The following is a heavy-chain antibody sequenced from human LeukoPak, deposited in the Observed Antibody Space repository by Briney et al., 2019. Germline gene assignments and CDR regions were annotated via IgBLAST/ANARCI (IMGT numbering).Heavy chain of an antibody. D-gene: IGHD3-22*01. Sequence: PSETLSLTCAVYGGSFSGYYWSWIRQPPGKGLEWIGEINHSGSTNYNPSLKSRVTISVDTSKNQFSLKLSSVTAADTAVYYCASEVLYYYDSSGYLGIRGQGTVVTVSS. CDR2: INHSGST. V-gene: IGHV4-34*01. CDR3: ASEVLYYYDSSGYLGI. CDR1: GGSFSGYY. J-gene: IGHJ3*02.